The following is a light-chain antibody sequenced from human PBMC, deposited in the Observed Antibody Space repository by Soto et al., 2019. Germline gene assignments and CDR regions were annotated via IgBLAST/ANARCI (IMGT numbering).Light chain of an antibody. CDR3: CSFAGSYTYV. CDR1: SGSVSVSNY. Sequence: QTVVTQEPSFSVSPGGTVTLTCALSSGSVSVSNYASWYQQTPGQAPLTLIYNTNTRSSGVPDRFSGSILGNRAALTITGAQAEDESDYSCCSFAGSYTYVFGTGTKLTVL. CDR2: NTN. J-gene: IGLJ1*01. V-gene: IGLV8-61*01.